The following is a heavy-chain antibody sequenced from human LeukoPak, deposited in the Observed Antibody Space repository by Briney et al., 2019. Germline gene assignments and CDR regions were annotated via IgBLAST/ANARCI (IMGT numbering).Heavy chain of an antibody. J-gene: IGHJ6*02. D-gene: IGHD6-19*01. V-gene: IGHV3-30*02. Sequence: PGGSLRLSCAASGFTFSNYGMHWVRQAPGKGLEWVAFIRYDGSNKYYADSVKGRFTISRDNSKNTLYLQMNSLRAEDTAVYYCASGIAVAGPYYYYGMDVWGQGTTVTVSS. CDR1: GFTFSNYG. CDR2: IRYDGSNK. CDR3: ASGIAVAGPYYYYGMDV.